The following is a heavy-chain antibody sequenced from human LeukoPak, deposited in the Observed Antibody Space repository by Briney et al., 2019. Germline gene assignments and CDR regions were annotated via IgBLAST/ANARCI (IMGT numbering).Heavy chain of an antibody. Sequence: ASVKVSCKASGGTFSSYAISWVRQAPGQGLEWMGWINAGNGNTKYSQKFQGRVTITRDTSASTAYMELSSLRSEDTAVYYCARDLRYSSSWPYWGQGTLVTVSS. CDR3: ARDLRYSSSWPY. CDR2: INAGNGNT. CDR1: GGTFSSYA. J-gene: IGHJ4*02. D-gene: IGHD6-13*01. V-gene: IGHV1-3*01.